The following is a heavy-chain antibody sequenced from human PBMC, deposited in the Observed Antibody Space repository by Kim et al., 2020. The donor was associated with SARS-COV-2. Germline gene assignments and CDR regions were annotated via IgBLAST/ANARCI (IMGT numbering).Heavy chain of an antibody. CDR1: GGSFSGFY. D-gene: IGHD3-10*01. CDR3: ARRLSNTSGSGSHYWDL. J-gene: IGHJ2*01. V-gene: IGHV4-34*01. Sequence: SETLSLTCAVYGGSFSGFYWSWIRQPPGRGLEWIGEINHSGRTNYNPSLKSRGTISVDTSKNQFSLKLTSVTAAATAVYYCARRLSNTSGSGSHYWDLWG. CDR2: INHSGRT.